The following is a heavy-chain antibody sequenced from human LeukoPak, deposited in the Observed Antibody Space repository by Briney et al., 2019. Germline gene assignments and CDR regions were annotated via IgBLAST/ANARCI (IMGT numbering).Heavy chain of an antibody. CDR1: GGSISSYY. Sequence: NPSETLSLTCTVSGGSISSYYWSWIRQPPGKGLEWIGFIYYSGSTNYNPSLKSRVTISVDTSKNQFSLKLSSVTAADTAVYYCARDPRSSGYCSGGSCSDWFDPWGQGTLVTVSS. J-gene: IGHJ5*02. V-gene: IGHV4-59*01. CDR3: ARDPRSSGYCSGGSCSDWFDP. D-gene: IGHD2-15*01. CDR2: IYYSGST.